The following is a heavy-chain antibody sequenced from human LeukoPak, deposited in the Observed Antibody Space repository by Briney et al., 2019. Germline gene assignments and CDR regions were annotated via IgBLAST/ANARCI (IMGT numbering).Heavy chain of an antibody. CDR2: IKQDGSEK. CDR3: ARGGGYCSSTSCYRLDY. D-gene: IGHD2-2*01. V-gene: IGHV3-7*04. Sequence: PGGSLRLSCAASGFTFSSYWMSWVRQAPGKGLEWVANIKQDGSEKYYVDSVKGRFTISSDNARNSLYLQMNSLRAEDTAAYYCARGGGYCSSTSCYRLDYWGQGTLVTVSS. J-gene: IGHJ4*02. CDR1: GFTFSSYW.